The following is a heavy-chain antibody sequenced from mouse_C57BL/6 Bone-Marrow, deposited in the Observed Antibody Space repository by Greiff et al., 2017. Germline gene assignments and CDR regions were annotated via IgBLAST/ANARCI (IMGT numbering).Heavy chain of an antibody. J-gene: IGHJ3*01. D-gene: IGHD2-3*01. CDR3: TADGWCAY. CDR2: IRLKSDNYAT. CDR1: GFTFSNYW. V-gene: IGHV6-3*01. Sequence: EVKLVESGGGLVQPGGSMKLSCVASGFTFSNYWMNWVRQYPEKGLEWVAQIRLKSDNYATHYAESVKGRFTISRDDFKSSVYLQMNNLRVEATGIYCCTADGWCAYWGQGTLVTVSA.